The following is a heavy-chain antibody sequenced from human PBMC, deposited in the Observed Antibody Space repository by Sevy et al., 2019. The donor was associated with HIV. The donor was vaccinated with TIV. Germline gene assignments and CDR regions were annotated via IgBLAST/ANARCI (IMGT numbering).Heavy chain of an antibody. Sequence: GGSLRLSCAASGFTFSSYSMNWVRQAPGKGLEWVSSISSSSSYIYYADSVKGRFTISRDNAKNSLYLQMNSLRAEDTAVYYCARDARNDFGGRENYYYYYGMDVWGQGTTVTVSS. CDR3: ARDARNDFGGRENYYYYYGMDV. CDR2: ISSSSSYI. CDR1: GFTFSSYS. J-gene: IGHJ6*02. D-gene: IGHD3-16*01. V-gene: IGHV3-21*01.